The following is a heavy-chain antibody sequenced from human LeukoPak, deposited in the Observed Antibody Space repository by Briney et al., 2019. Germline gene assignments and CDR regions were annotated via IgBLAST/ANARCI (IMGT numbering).Heavy chain of an antibody. CDR3: ARGQYYDSSGYLER. D-gene: IGHD3-22*01. J-gene: IGHJ4*02. CDR2: IYYSGST. Sequence: SETLSLTCTVSGGSISSYYWRWIRQPPGKGLEWIGYIYYSGSTNYNPSLKSRVTISVDTSKNQFSLKLSSVTAADTAVYYCARGQYYDSSGYLERWGQGTLVTVSS. V-gene: IGHV4-59*01. CDR1: GGSISSYY.